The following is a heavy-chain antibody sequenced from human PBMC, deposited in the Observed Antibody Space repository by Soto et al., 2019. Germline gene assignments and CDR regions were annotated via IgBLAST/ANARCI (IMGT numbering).Heavy chain of an antibody. CDR2: IIPIFGTA. CDR3: ARVARREYCSGGSCYPTLVLHYYGMDV. CDR1: GGTFSSYA. V-gene: IGHV1-69*13. J-gene: IGHJ6*02. Sequence: GASVKVSCKASGGTFSSYAISWVRQAPGQGLEWMGGIIPIFGTANYAQKFQGRVTITADESTSTAYMELSSLRSEDTAVYYCARVARREYCSGGSCYPTLVLHYYGMDVWGQGTTVTVSS. D-gene: IGHD2-15*01.